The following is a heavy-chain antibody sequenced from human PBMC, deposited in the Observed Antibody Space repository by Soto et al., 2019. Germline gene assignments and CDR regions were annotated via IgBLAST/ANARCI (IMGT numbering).Heavy chain of an antibody. J-gene: IGHJ4*02. CDR1: GFNFEDYG. Sequence: ESGGGLVQPGRSLRLSCRDSGFNFEDYGMHWVRQAPGKGLEWVSSISWNSEDTGYADSVRGRFTTSRDNAKHSLYLEMNSLRPEDTALYFCGKGIPPEQWGQGTQVTVSS. CDR2: ISWNSEDT. D-gene: IGHD2-21*01. CDR3: GKGIPPEQ. V-gene: IGHV3-9*01.